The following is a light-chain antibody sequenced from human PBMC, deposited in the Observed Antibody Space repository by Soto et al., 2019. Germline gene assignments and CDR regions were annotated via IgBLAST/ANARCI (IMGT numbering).Light chain of an antibody. CDR1: SSDVGAYDY. CDR3: SSYTSSSTRV. J-gene: IGLJ1*01. CDR2: DVS. V-gene: IGLV2-14*01. Sequence: QSALTQPPSASGSPGQSVTISCTGTSSDVGAYDYVSWYQQHPGKAPKLIIYDVSNRPSGVSNRFSGSKSGNTASLTISGLQAEDEADYYCSSYTSSSTRVFGTGTKVTVL.